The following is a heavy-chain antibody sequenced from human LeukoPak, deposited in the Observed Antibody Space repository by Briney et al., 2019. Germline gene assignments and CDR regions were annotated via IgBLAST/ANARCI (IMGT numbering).Heavy chain of an antibody. CDR1: GFTFSSYS. CDR2: ISSSSSTI. D-gene: IGHD1-26*01. CDR3: ARDGNSIVGAPVGFDY. Sequence: SGGSLRLSCAASGFTFSSYSMNWVRQAPGKGLEWVSYISSSSSTIYYADSVKGRFTISRDNAKNSLYLQMNSLRDEDTAVYYCARDGNSIVGAPVGFDYWGQGTLVTVSS. V-gene: IGHV3-48*02. J-gene: IGHJ4*02.